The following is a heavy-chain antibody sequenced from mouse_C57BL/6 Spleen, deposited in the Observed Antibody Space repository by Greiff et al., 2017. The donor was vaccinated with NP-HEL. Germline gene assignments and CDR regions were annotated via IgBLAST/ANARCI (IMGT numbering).Heavy chain of an antibody. Sequence: LQESGAELVRPGASVTLSCKASGYTFTDYEMHWVKQTPVHGLEWIGAIDPETGGTAYNQKFKGKAILTADKSSSTAYMELRSLTSEDSAVYYCTRNYYAMDYWGQGTSVTVSS. CDR1: GYTFTDYE. CDR2: IDPETGGT. V-gene: IGHV1-15*01. J-gene: IGHJ4*01. CDR3: TRNYYAMDY.